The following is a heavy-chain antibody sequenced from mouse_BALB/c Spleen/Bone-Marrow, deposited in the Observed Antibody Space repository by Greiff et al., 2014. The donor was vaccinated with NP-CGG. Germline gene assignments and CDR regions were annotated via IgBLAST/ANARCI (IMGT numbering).Heavy chain of an antibody. Sequence: EVKLMESGPELVEPGASVKISCKASGYSFTGYFMNWVMQSHGKSLEWIGRINPYNGDTFYNQKFKGKATLTVDKSSSTAHMELRSLASEDSAVYYCARDYYDYYFDYWGQGTTLTVSS. J-gene: IGHJ2*01. CDR2: INPYNGDT. V-gene: IGHV1-20*02. CDR1: GYSFTGYF. CDR3: ARDYYDYYFDY. D-gene: IGHD2-4*01.